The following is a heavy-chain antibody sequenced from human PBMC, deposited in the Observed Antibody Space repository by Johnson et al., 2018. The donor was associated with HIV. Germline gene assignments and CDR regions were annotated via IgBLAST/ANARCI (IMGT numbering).Heavy chain of an antibody. CDR2: ISSSGSTK. D-gene: IGHD4-23*01. J-gene: IGHJ3*02. V-gene: IGHV3-48*03. Sequence: VQLVESGGGLEQPGRSLRLSCAASGFTFDDYAMHWVRQAPGKGLEWVSYISSSGSTKYYADSVKGRFTISRDNAKNSLYLQMNSLRAEDTALYYCARGRYGRMTTVAAAAFDIWGQGTMVTVSS. CDR3: ARGRYGRMTTVAAAAFDI. CDR1: GFTFDDYA.